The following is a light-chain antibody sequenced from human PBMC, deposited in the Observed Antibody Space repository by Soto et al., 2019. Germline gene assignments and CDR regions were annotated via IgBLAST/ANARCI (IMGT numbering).Light chain of an antibody. CDR1: QSVSSSY. J-gene: IGKJ2*01. Sequence: EIVLTQSPGTLSLSPGERATLSCRASQSVSSSYLAWYQHKPGQAPRLPIYGASSRATGIPDRFSGSASGTDFPLTISRLEPEDCAVYYCQQDGSSPHTFGQGTKLEIK. CDR2: GAS. CDR3: QQDGSSPHT. V-gene: IGKV3-20*01.